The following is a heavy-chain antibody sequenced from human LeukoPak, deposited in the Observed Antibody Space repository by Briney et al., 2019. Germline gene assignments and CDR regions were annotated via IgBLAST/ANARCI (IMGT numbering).Heavy chain of an antibody. Sequence: PGGSLRLSCAASGFTFSTYGMHWVRQAPGKGLEWVAFIRQDESHQYYEDSVKGRFTISRDNSKNTLYLQMNSLRVEDTAVYYCAKESGRYSSGHRVFDYSGQGTLVTVSS. CDR2: IRQDESHQ. D-gene: IGHD6-19*01. J-gene: IGHJ4*02. CDR1: GFTFSTYG. V-gene: IGHV3-30*02. CDR3: AKESGRYSSGHRVFDY.